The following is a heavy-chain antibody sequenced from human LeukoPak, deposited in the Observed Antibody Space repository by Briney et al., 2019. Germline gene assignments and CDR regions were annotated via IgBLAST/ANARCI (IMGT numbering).Heavy chain of an antibody. V-gene: IGHV3-20*01. Sequence: GGSLRLSCAASGFTFSSYAMSWVRQAPGKGLEWVSGINWNGGSTGYADSVKGRFTISRDNAKNSLYLQMNSLRAEDTALYHCGRGAYSSSWPGDYWGQGTLVTVSS. J-gene: IGHJ4*02. CDR2: INWNGGST. CDR1: GFTFSSYA. CDR3: GRGAYSSSWPGDY. D-gene: IGHD6-13*01.